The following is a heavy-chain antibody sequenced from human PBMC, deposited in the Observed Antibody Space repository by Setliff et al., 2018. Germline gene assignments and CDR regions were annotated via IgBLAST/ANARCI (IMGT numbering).Heavy chain of an antibody. Sequence: PSETLSLTCTVSGGSVSSGSYYWSWIRQPPGKGLEWIGYIYYSGSTNYNPSLNSRVTISIDTSKNQFSLKLNSVTAADMAVYYCAREQWLDPPGYYYMDVWAKGTTVTVSS. CDR3: AREQWLDPPGYYYMDV. D-gene: IGHD6-19*01. CDR2: IYYSGST. CDR1: GGSVSSGSYY. V-gene: IGHV4-61*01. J-gene: IGHJ6*03.